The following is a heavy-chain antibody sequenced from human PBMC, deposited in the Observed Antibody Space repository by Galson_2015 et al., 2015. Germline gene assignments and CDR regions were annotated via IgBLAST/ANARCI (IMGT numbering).Heavy chain of an antibody. CDR3: WTYRSYVPY. CDR1: GFNFYSYS. Sequence: SLRLSCAASGFNFYSYSMSWVRQAPGKGLEWVSYISSSSSTIYYADSVKGRFTISRDNAKNSLYLQMNSLRAEDTAVYYCWTYRSYVPYLGQGTLVTVSS. J-gene: IGHJ4*02. D-gene: IGHD1-26*01. V-gene: IGHV3-48*01. CDR2: ISSSSSTI.